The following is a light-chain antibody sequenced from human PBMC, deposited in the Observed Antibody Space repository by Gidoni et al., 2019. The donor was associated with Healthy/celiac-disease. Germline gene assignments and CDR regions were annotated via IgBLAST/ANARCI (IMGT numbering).Light chain of an antibody. V-gene: IGLV3-19*01. CDR2: GKN. CDR1: SLRRYY. J-gene: IGLJ1*01. Sequence: SSELTQDPAVSGALGQTVRSTCQGDSLRRYYASRYQQKPGQAPVLVIYGKNNRPSGIPDRFSGSSSGNTASLTITGAQAEDVADYYCTSRDSSGNHPVFGTGTKVTVL. CDR3: TSRDSSGNHPV.